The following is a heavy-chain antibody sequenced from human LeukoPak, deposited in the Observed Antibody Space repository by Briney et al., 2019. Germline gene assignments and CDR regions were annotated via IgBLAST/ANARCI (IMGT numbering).Heavy chain of an antibody. CDR3: AREGYDFWSGPNWFDP. Sequence: PGGSLRLSCAASGFTFSSYWMSWVRQAPGKGLEWVANIKQDGSEKYYVDSVKGRFTISRDNAKNSLYLQMNSLRAEDTAVYYCAREGYDFWSGPNWFDPWGQGTLVTVSS. D-gene: IGHD3-3*01. V-gene: IGHV3-7*01. J-gene: IGHJ5*02. CDR1: GFTFSSYW. CDR2: IKQDGSEK.